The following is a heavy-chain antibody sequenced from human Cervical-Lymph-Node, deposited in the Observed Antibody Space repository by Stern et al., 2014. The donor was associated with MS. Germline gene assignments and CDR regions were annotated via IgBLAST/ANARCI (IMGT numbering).Heavy chain of an antibody. CDR1: EFTLRNYA. V-gene: IGHV3-23*04. J-gene: IGHJ5*02. CDR3: AKGMSGSSPYNWFDP. CDR2: NGGRGDTA. Sequence: EVQLVESGGGLIQPGGSLRLSCVASEFTLRNYAMSWVRQAPGKGLEWVSVNGGRGDTAFYADSVKGRFTISRDNSKNTLYLQMNSLRVEDTAIYYCAKGMSGSSPYNWFDPWGQGTLVTVSS. D-gene: IGHD1-26*01.